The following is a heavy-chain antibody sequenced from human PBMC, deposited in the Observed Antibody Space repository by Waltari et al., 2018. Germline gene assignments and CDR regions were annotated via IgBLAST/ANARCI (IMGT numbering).Heavy chain of an antibody. D-gene: IGHD1-26*01. CDR1: VGSISSYH. CDR2: IYYSGSP. CDR3: ARVPRGRFDP. Sequence: QVQLQESGPGLVKPSETLSLTGTSSVGSISSYHWTWIRQPPGKGLAWIGYIYYSGSPNYNPSLKSRVTISVDTSKNQFSLKLSSVTAADTAVYYCARVPRGRFDPWGQGTLVTVSS. J-gene: IGHJ5*02. V-gene: IGHV4-59*01.